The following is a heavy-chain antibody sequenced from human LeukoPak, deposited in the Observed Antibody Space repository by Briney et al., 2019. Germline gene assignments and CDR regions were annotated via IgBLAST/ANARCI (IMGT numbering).Heavy chain of an antibody. Sequence: PGRSLRLSCAASGFTFSSYAMHWVRQAPGKGLEYVSATSTNGGNTYYANSVKGRFTISRDNSKNTVYLQMGSLRPEDMAVYYCAGGLATRAGGSDYWGQGTLVTVSS. CDR1: GFTFSSYA. CDR2: TSTNGGNT. J-gene: IGHJ4*02. D-gene: IGHD3-10*01. CDR3: AGGLATRAGGSDY. V-gene: IGHV3-64*01.